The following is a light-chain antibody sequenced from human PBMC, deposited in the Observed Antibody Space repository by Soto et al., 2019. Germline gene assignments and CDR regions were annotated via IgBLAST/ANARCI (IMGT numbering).Light chain of an antibody. CDR2: EVS. Sequence: QSALTQHASVSGSPGQSITISCTGTSSDVGGYNYVSWYQQHPGKAPKLMIYEVSNRPSGVSNRFSGSKSGNTASLTISGLQAEDEADYYCSSYTSSSTFYVFGTGTKV. CDR3: SSYTSSSTFYV. CDR1: SSDVGGYNY. V-gene: IGLV2-14*01. J-gene: IGLJ1*01.